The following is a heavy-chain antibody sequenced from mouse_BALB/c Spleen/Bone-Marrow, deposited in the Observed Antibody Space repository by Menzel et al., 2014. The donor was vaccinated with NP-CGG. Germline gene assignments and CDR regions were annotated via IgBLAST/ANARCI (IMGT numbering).Heavy chain of an antibody. V-gene: IGHV1S81*02. J-gene: IGHJ4*01. CDR1: GYTFTSYY. Sequence: VQLQQSGAELVKPGASVKLSCKASGYTFTSYYMYWVKQRPGQGLEWIGEINPSNGRTNFSEKFKSKATLTVDKSSSTAYMQLSSLTSEDSAVYYCTRGRRDAMDYWGQGTSVTVSS. CDR3: TRGRRDAMDY. CDR2: INPSNGRT.